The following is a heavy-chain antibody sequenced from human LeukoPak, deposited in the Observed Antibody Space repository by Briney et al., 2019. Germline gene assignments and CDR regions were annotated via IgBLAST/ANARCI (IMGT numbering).Heavy chain of an antibody. CDR2: IRYDGSNT. V-gene: IGHV3-30*02. Sequence: PGGSLRLSCAASGFIFSSYGMHWVRQAPGKGLEWVAFIRYDGSNTYYADSVKGRFTISRDNSKNTLYLQMNSLRAEDTAVYYCAKDFPLEMATAHYMDVWGKGTTVTISS. J-gene: IGHJ6*03. CDR3: AKDFPLEMATAHYMDV. D-gene: IGHD5-24*01. CDR1: GFIFSSYG.